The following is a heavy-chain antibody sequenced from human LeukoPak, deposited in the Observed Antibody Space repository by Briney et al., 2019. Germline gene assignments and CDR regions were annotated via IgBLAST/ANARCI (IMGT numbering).Heavy chain of an antibody. Sequence: PGGSLRLSCVASEFTFMTSWMSWVRQAPGKGLEWVANIKQDGSEKYYVDSVKGRFAISRDNAKNSLFLQMNSLRAKDTAVYYCARDDYGDSTFDYWGQGTLVTVSS. CDR3: ARDDYGDSTFDY. CDR2: IKQDGSEK. D-gene: IGHD4-17*01. J-gene: IGHJ4*02. CDR1: EFTFMTSW. V-gene: IGHV3-7*01.